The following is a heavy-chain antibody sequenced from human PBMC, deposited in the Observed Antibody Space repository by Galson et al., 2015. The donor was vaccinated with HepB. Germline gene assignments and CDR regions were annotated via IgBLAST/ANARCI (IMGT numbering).Heavy chain of an antibody. CDR3: AATSDRSSSWYFGSQMYYYGMDV. Sequence: SLRLSCAASGFTFSSYGMHWVRQAPGKGLEWVAVIWYDGSNKYYADSVKGRFTISRDNSKNTLYLQMNSLRAEDTAVYYCAATSDRSSSWYFGSQMYYYGMDVWGQGTTVTVSS. CDR1: GFTFSSYG. D-gene: IGHD6-13*01. J-gene: IGHJ6*02. CDR2: IWYDGSNK. V-gene: IGHV3-33*01.